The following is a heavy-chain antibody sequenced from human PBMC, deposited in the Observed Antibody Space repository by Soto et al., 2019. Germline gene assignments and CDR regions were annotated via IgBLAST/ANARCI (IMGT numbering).Heavy chain of an antibody. J-gene: IGHJ5*02. CDR1: GDSVSSYSAA. CDR2: TYYRSRFFS. Sequence: HSQTLSLTCAISGDSVSSYSAAWNWIRQSPSGGLEWLGRTYYRSRFFSDYAESVNSRIIINPDTSKNQFSLQLKSVTPEDTAVYYCVRDRYSSSGWFDPWGQGTPVTVSS. CDR3: VRDRYSSSGWFDP. D-gene: IGHD3-10*01. V-gene: IGHV6-1*01.